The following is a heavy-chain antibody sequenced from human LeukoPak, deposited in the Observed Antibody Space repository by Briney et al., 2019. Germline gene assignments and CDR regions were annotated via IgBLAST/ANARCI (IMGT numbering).Heavy chain of an antibody. CDR2: IKQDGSEM. Sequence: GGSLRLSCVASGFTFTNYWMSWVRQAPGKGLEWVANIKQDGSEMYYVDSVKGRFTISRDNAKTSLYLQMNSLRAEDTALYYCARGLSAIVHWGQGTLVTVSS. CDR1: GFTFTNYW. J-gene: IGHJ4*02. V-gene: IGHV3-7*03. D-gene: IGHD2-21*02. CDR3: ARGLSAIVH.